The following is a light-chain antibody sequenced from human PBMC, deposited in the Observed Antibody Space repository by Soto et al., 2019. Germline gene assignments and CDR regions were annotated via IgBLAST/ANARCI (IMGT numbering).Light chain of an antibody. V-gene: IGKV1-39*01. CDR3: QESYSTPAVS. CDR2: ATS. CDR1: QNIDNY. J-gene: IGKJ4*01. Sequence: DIQMTQSPSSLSASLGDRVTITCRASQNIDNYLNWYQHKPGKAPKLLIYATSTLQSGVPARFSGSGSGTEFILTISSLQAEDFATYFCQESYSTPAVSFGGGTKVDIK.